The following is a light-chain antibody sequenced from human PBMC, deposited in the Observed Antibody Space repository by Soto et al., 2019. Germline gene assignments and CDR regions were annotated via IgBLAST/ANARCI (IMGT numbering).Light chain of an antibody. Sequence: EIVMTQSPATLSVSPGERATLSCRASQSVSSNLAWYQQKPGQAPRLLIYGASTRATGIPARFSGSGSGTDFTLTISSLEPEDFAVYYCQQRSNWQGATFGGGTKVEIK. CDR1: QSVSSN. CDR3: QQRSNWQGAT. J-gene: IGKJ4*01. V-gene: IGKV3-15*01. CDR2: GAS.